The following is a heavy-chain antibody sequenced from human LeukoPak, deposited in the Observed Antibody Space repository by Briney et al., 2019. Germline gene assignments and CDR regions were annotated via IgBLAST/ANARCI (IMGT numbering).Heavy chain of an antibody. V-gene: IGHV4-39*07. CDR2: IYYSGST. CDR3: ARVGTVTPKLWFDY. CDR1: GGSISSSSYY. Sequence: SETLSLTCTVSGGSISSSSYYWGWLRQPPGKGLEWIGSIYYSGSTYYNPFLKSRVTISVDTSKNQFSLKPSSVTAADTAVYYCARVGTVTPKLWFDYWGQGTLVTVSS. J-gene: IGHJ4*02. D-gene: IGHD4-17*01.